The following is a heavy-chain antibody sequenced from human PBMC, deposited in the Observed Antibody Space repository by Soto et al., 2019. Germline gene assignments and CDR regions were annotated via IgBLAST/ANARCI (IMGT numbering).Heavy chain of an antibody. Sequence: QVQLQQWGAGLLKPSETLSLTCGVNGDSFSNYYWIWIRQPPGKGLEWIGEIDHSGNTNYSPSLKSRVTMSVDTSKNQFSLRLTSVTAADTAVYYCVGGRGRLVGFDYWGQGTLVTVSS. CDR2: IDHSGNT. CDR3: VGGRGRLVGFDY. D-gene: IGHD1-26*01. CDR1: GDSFSNYY. V-gene: IGHV4-34*01. J-gene: IGHJ4*02.